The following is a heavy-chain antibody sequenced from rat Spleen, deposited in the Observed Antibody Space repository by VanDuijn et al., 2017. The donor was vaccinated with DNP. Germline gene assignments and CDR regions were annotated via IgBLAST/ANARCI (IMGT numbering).Heavy chain of an antibody. J-gene: IGHJ4*01. Sequence: EVQLVESGGGPVQPGRSLKLSCAVSGITFSDHNMAWVRQTPTKGLEWVASISTGGGNSYYRDSVKGRFTISRDNAKNTQYLQMDSLRSEDTATYYCARNVDNSGYALGVMDAWGQGASVTVSS. CDR1: GITFSDHN. CDR2: ISTGGGNS. V-gene: IGHV5S14*01. D-gene: IGHD4-3*01. CDR3: ARNVDNSGYALGVMDA.